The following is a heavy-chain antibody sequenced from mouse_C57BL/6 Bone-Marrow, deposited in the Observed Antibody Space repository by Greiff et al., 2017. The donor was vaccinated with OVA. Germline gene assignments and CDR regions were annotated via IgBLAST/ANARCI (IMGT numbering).Heavy chain of an antibody. CDR1: GYTFTSYW. D-gene: IGHD2-4*01. Sequence: QVQLQQPGAELVKPGASVKLSCKASGYTFTSYWMHWVKQRPGRGLEWIGRIDPNSGGTTYNEKFKSKATLTVDKPSSTAYMQLSSQTSEDSSVYYCARSDDYEDYAMDYWGQGTSVTVSS. J-gene: IGHJ4*01. V-gene: IGHV1-72*01. CDR3: ARSDDYEDYAMDY. CDR2: IDPNSGGT.